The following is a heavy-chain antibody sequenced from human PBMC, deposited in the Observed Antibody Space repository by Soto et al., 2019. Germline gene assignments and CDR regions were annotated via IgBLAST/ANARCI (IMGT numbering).Heavy chain of an antibody. Sequence: GGSLRLSCSASGFTFSSYAMHWVRQAPGKGLEYVSAISSNGGSTYYADSVKGRFTISRDNSKNTLYLQMSSLRAEDTAVYYCAKEAYSSGWYGRPDFDYWGQGTLVTVSS. D-gene: IGHD6-19*01. CDR2: ISSNGGST. J-gene: IGHJ4*02. V-gene: IGHV3-64D*06. CDR1: GFTFSSYA. CDR3: AKEAYSSGWYGRPDFDY.